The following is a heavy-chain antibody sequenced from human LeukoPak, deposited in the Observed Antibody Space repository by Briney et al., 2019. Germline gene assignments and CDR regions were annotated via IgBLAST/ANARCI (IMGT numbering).Heavy chain of an antibody. J-gene: IGHJ4*02. V-gene: IGHV4-4*02. CDR2: IYHSGST. CDR3: ARSARFGELLEEFDY. CDR1: GGSISSSNW. D-gene: IGHD3-10*01. Sequence: SGTLSLTCAVSGGSISSSNWWSWVRQPPGKGLEWIGYIYHSGSTYYNPSLKSRVTISVDTSKNQFSLKLSSVTAADTAVYYCARSARFGELLEEFDYWGQGTLVTVSS.